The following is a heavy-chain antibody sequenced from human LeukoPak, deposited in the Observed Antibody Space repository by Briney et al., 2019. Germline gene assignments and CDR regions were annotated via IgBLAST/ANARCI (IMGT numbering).Heavy chain of an antibody. J-gene: IGHJ4*02. Sequence: EASVKVSCKVSGYTLTELSMHWVRQAPGKGLEWMGGFDPEDGETIYAQKFQGRVTMTEDTSTDTAYMELSSLRSEDTAVCYCATAGYSYGYFFDYWSQVTLVTVSS. CDR3: ATAGYSYGYFFDY. CDR2: FDPEDGET. CDR1: GYTLTELS. V-gene: IGHV1-24*01. D-gene: IGHD5-18*01.